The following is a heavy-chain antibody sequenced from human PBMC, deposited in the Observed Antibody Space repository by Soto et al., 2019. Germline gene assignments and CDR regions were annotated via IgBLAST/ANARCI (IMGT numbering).Heavy chain of an antibody. Sequence: EVQLLESGGGLVQPGGSLRLSCAASGFTFSSYAMSWVRQAPGKGLEWVSVISGSGGSTYYADSVKGRFTISRDNSKNTLYRQIHSLRAEDTGVYYCAKAGQFKGTTKYYGMDVWGQGTTVSASS. CDR1: GFTFSSYA. CDR2: ISGSGGST. CDR3: AKAGQFKGTTKYYGMDV. D-gene: IGHD4-17*01. V-gene: IGHV3-23*01. J-gene: IGHJ6*02.